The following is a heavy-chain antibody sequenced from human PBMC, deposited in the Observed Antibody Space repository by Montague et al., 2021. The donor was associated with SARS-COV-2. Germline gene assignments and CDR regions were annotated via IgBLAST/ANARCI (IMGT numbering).Heavy chain of an antibody. CDR1: GGSISSSSYY. J-gene: IGHJ6*02. CDR2: IYYSGNT. CDR3: ARDQGYNWNYYYYYGMDV. D-gene: IGHD1-20*01. Sequence: SETLSLTCTVSGGSISSSSYYWGWIRQPPGKGLEWIGSIYYSGNTYYNPSLKSRVTISVDTSKNQFSLKLSSVTAADTAVYYCARDQGYNWNYYYYYGMDVWGQGTTVTVSS. V-gene: IGHV4-39*07.